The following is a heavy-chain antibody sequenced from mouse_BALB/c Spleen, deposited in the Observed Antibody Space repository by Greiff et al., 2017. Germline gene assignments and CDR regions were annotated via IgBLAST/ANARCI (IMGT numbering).Heavy chain of an antibody. J-gene: IGHJ2*01. V-gene: IGHV3-2*02. D-gene: IGHD1-1*01. Sequence: EVQLQESGPGLVKPSQSLSLTCTVTGYSITSDYAWNWIRQFPGNKLEWMGYISYSGSTSYNPSLKSRISITRDTSKNQFFLQLNSVTTEDTATYYCASTTVVATDFDYWGQGTTLTVSS. CDR1: GYSITSDYA. CDR3: ASTTVVATDFDY. CDR2: ISYSGST.